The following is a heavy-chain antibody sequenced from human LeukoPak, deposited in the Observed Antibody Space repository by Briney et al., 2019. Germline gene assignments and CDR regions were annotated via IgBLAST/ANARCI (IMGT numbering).Heavy chain of an antibody. V-gene: IGHV1-3*01. CDR3: ARDREVRGFDP. CDR1: GYTFTSYA. Sequence: ASVKVSCKASGYTFTSYAMHWVRQAPGQRLEWMGWINAGNGNTKYSQKFQGRVTITGDTSASTAYMELSSLRSEDTAVYYCARDREVRGFDPWGQGTLVTVSS. J-gene: IGHJ5*02. CDR2: INAGNGNT.